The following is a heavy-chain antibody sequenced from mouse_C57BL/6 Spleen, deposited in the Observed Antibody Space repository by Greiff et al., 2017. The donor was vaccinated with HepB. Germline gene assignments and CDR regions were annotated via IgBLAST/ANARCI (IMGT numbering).Heavy chain of an antibody. Sequence: EVMLVESGGGLVKPGGSLKLSCAASGFTFSSYTMSWVRQTPEKRLEWVATISGGGGNTYYPDSVKGRFTISRDNAKNTLYLQMSSLRSEDTALYYCARHRDYGNYGSYFDYWGQGTTLTVSS. D-gene: IGHD2-1*01. CDR3: ARHRDYGNYGSYFDY. CDR2: ISGGGGNT. V-gene: IGHV5-9*01. CDR1: GFTFSSYT. J-gene: IGHJ2*01.